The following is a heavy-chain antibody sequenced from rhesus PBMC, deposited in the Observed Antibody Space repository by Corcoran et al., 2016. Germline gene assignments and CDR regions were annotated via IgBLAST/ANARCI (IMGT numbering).Heavy chain of an antibody. V-gene: IGHV4-80*01. Sequence: QVQLQESGPGLMKPSEPLSLPCAVSAAPLSSSWLRWFLQSPRRGLEWIGQINGNRGYNNYNPSLGGRVTLSKDASKSRFSLELNSLTAADTALYWCVKHPTATATFDYWGQGIQVTVSS. D-gene: IGHD3S6*01. CDR2: INGNRGYN. CDR3: VKHPTATATFDY. J-gene: IGHJ4*01. CDR1: AAPLSSSW.